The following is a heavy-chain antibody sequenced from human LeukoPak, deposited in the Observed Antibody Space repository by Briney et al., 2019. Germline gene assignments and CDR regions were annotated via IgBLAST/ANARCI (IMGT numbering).Heavy chain of an antibody. CDR3: ARHLFGYCSSTSCLYYFDY. CDR2: IYYSGST. CDR1: GGSISSSSYY. V-gene: IGHV4-39*01. Sequence: SETLSLTCTVSGGSISSSSYYWGWIRQPPGRGLEWIGSIYYSGSTYYNPSLKSRVTISVDTSENQFSLKLSSVTAADTAVYYCARHLFGYCSSTSCLYYFDYWGQGTLVTVSS. D-gene: IGHD2-2*01. J-gene: IGHJ4*02.